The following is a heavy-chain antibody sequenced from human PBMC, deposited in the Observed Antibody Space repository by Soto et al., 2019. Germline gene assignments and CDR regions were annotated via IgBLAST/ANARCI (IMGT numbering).Heavy chain of an antibody. J-gene: IGHJ4*02. V-gene: IGHV3-73*01. CDR1: GFTFNIAA. CDR3: DRQGVALELDF. Sequence: EVQLVDSGGGLVQPGGSLKLSCAASGFTFNIAAIHWVRQASGKGLEWVGLIRNKANGYATAYAPSVKGRITVSRDDSKNMAFLEMNSLKTEDTAVYYCDRQGVALELDFWGQGTLVTVSS. CDR2: IRNKANGYAT. D-gene: IGHD2-21*01.